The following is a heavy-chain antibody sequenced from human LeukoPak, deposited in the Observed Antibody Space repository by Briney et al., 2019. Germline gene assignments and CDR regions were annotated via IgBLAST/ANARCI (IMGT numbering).Heavy chain of an antibody. CDR3: ATSHLPGIAAAGTSGDAFDI. Sequence: GGSLRLSCAASGFTFSSYWMHWVRQAPGKGLVWVSRINSDGSSTSYADSVKDRFTISRDNAKNTLYLQMNSLRAEDTAVYYCATSHLPGIAAAGTSGDAFDIWGQGTMVTVSS. D-gene: IGHD6-13*01. V-gene: IGHV3-74*01. CDR1: GFTFSSYW. J-gene: IGHJ3*02. CDR2: INSDGSST.